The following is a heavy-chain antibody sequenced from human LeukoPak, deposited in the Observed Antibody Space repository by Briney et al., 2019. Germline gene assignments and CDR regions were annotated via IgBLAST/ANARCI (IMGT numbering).Heavy chain of an antibody. Sequence: GGSLRLSCAASGFSFSTYGMHWVRQTPGKGLEWVAFIWYDGSNRYYADSVQGRFTISRDNSKNTVYLQMNSLRAEDTAVFYCARDRNGVKYFDLWGRGTLVTVSS. CDR3: ARDRNGVKYFDL. V-gene: IGHV3-33*01. CDR1: GFSFSTYG. D-gene: IGHD3-3*01. CDR2: IWYDGSNR. J-gene: IGHJ2*01.